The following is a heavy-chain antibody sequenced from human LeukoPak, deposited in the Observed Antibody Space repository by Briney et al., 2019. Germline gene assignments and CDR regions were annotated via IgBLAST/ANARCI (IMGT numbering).Heavy chain of an antibody. CDR1: GFRLSYSW. V-gene: IGHV3-74*01. D-gene: IGHD3-10*01. CDR3: ARGADHGRSYYPD. CDR2: MKTDGSTI. J-gene: IGHJ4*02. Sequence: GGSLRLSCAASGFRLSYSWMYWVRQGPGKGPVWVSRMKTDGSTIEYADSVKGRFTISRDNAKNTLFLQMSSLRVEDTAVYYCARGADHGRSYYPDWGQGTRVTVSS.